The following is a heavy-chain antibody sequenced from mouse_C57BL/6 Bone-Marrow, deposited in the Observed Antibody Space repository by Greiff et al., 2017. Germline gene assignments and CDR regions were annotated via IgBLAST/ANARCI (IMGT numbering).Heavy chain of an antibody. CDR3: AYSKGAMDY. Sequence: EVQGVESGGGLVQPGGSLTLSCAASGFTFSDYYMYWVRQTPEKRLEWVAYISNGGGSPYYPAPVKGRFTISRDNAKNTLYLQMSRLKSEDTAMYYCAYSKGAMDYWGQGTSVTVSS. D-gene: IGHD2-5*01. V-gene: IGHV5-12*01. J-gene: IGHJ4*01. CDR2: ISNGGGSP. CDR1: GFTFSDYY.